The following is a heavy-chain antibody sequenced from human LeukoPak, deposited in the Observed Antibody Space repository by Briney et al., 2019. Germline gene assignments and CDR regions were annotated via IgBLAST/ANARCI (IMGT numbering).Heavy chain of an antibody. CDR2: IYHSGST. D-gene: IGHD2-2*01. V-gene: IGHV4-4*02. J-gene: IGHJ3*02. CDR3: ARGKLGYCSSTSCYAIDAFDI. CDR1: GGSISSSNW. Sequence: SGTLSLTCAVSGGSISSSNWWSWVRQPPGKGLEWIGEIYHSGSTNYNPSLKSRVTISVDKSKNQFSLKLSSVTAADTAVYYCARGKLGYCSSTSCYAIDAFDIWGQGTMVTVSS.